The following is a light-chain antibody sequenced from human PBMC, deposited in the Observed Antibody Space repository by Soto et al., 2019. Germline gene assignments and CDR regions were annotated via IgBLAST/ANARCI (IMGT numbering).Light chain of an antibody. CDR1: QSVSGRY. J-gene: IGKJ5*01. CDR3: QQRSYWPIT. V-gene: IGKV3D-20*02. CDR2: GAS. Sequence: EIVLTQSPGTLTLSPGERATLSCRASQSVSGRYLAWYQQKPGQAPRLVIYGASIRATGIPDRFSGSGSGTDFTLTISRLEPEDFAVYYCQQRSYWPITFGQGTRLEIK.